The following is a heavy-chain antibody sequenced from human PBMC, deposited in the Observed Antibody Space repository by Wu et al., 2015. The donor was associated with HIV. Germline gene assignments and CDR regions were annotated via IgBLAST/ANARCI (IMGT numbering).Heavy chain of an antibody. CDR3: VRGKSCCGGRRYCNGADCFNWDFEH. CDR2: MNPVGGG. V-gene: IGHV1-2*02. Sequence: QVRLVQSGPQIKTPGASVTISCGTSGYDFMESLINWVRQDIGKRPEWMGWMNPVGGGGVNYARRFQGKVTMTRDVSSGTAYLALRGLTSDDTAKYYCVRGKSCCGGRRYCNGADCFNWDFEHWGQGDPHHRLF. J-gene: IGHJ4*02. D-gene: IGHD2-21*01. CDR1: GYDFMESL.